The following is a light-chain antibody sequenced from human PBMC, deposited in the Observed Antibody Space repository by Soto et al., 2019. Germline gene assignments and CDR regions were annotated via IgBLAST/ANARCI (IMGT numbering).Light chain of an antibody. V-gene: IGKV3-20*01. Sequence: EIVLTQSPGTLSLSPGERATLSCRASQSVSSSYLAWYQQKPGQAPRLLIYGASSRATGIPDRFSGSGSGTDFSLTIIRLEPEDFAVDYCQVYGSSLFSFGPGNKVYVK. CDR2: GAS. J-gene: IGKJ3*01. CDR1: QSVSSSY. CDR3: QVYGSSLFS.